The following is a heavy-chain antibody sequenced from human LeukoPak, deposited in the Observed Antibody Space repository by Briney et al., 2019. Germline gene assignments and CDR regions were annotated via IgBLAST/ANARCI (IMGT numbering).Heavy chain of an antibody. Sequence: SETLSLTCAVYGGSFSDYYWSWIRQPPGKGLEWIGEINLRRSTNYNPSLKSRVTISGDTSKNQFSLKLSSVTAADTAVYYCARGSSKWVYWGQGTLVTVS. CDR3: ARGSSKWVY. J-gene: IGHJ4*02. CDR2: INLRRST. CDR1: GGSFSDYY. V-gene: IGHV4-34*01. D-gene: IGHD4-11*01.